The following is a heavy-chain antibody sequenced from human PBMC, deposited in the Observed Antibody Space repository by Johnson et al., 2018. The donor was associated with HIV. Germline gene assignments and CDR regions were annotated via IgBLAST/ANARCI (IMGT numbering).Heavy chain of an antibody. J-gene: IGHJ3*02. CDR2: ISYDGSNK. D-gene: IGHD5-24*01. Sequence: QEQLVVSGGGVVQPGRSLRLSCAASGFTFSSYAMHWVRQAPGKGLEWVAVISYDGSNKYYADSVKGRLTISRDNSKNTLYLQMNSLRAEDTAVYYCAKDCGRWLQSDAFDIWGQGTMVTVSS. CDR1: GFTFSSYA. V-gene: IGHV3-30*04. CDR3: AKDCGRWLQSDAFDI.